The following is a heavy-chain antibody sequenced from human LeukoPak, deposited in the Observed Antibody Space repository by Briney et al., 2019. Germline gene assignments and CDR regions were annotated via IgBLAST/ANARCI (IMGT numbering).Heavy chain of an antibody. CDR1: GGSISSSSYY. D-gene: IGHD3-10*01. CDR2: IYTSGST. J-gene: IGHJ6*03. Sequence: SETLSLTCTVSGGSISSSSYYWSWIRQPAGKGLEWIGRIYTSGSTNYNPSLKSRVTMSVDTSKNQFSLKLSSVTAADTAVYYCARSGSVSYYYYYMDVWGKGTTVTISS. V-gene: IGHV4-61*02. CDR3: ARSGSVSYYYYYMDV.